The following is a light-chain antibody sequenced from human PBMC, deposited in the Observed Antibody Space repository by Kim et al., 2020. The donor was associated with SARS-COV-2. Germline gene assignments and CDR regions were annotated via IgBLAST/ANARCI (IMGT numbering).Light chain of an antibody. CDR1: QSVSSN. Sequence: SPGERATLARRASQSVSSNLAWYQQKPGQAPRLLIYGASTRATGIPARFSGSGSGTEFTLTISSLQSEDFAVYYCQQYNNWPPWTFGQGTKVDIK. CDR2: GAS. V-gene: IGKV3-15*01. CDR3: QQYNNWPPWT. J-gene: IGKJ1*01.